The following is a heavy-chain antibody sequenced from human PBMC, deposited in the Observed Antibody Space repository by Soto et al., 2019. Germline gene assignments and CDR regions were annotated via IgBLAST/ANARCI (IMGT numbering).Heavy chain of an antibody. CDR3: AREEGAWFGELLYRGAFDI. J-gene: IGHJ3*02. D-gene: IGHD3-10*01. CDR2: IYYSGST. V-gene: IGHV4-31*03. Sequence: QVQLQESGPGLVKPSQTLSLTCTVSGGSISSGGYYWSWIRQHPGKGLEWIGYIYYSGSTYYNPSLKSRVTISVDTSKNQFSLKLSSVTAADTAVYYCAREEGAWFGELLYRGAFDIWGQGTMVTVSS. CDR1: GGSISSGGYY.